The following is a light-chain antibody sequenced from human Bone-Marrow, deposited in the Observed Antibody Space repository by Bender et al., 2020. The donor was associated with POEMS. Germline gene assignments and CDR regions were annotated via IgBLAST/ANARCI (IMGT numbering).Light chain of an antibody. Sequence: QSVLTQPPSASGTPGQRVTISCSGSSSKFGSYPVNWYQQLPGAAPKLVIFNNSQRPSGVPDRFSGSNSGTSASLAISGLLSDDEADFYCGTWDDSLNGWVFGGGTKLTVL. CDR2: NNS. CDR3: GTWDDSLNGWV. CDR1: SSKFGSYP. J-gene: IGLJ3*02. V-gene: IGLV1-44*01.